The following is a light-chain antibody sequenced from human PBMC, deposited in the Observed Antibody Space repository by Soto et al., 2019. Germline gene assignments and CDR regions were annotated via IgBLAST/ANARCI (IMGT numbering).Light chain of an antibody. CDR3: SSYTSSTTDV. Sequence: QSALTQPASVSGSPGQSITISCIGTSSDVGDYNYVSWYQQYPGKVPKLIIYEVNYRPSGVSDRFSGSKSGNTASLTISGLQAEDEADYYCSSYTSSTTDVFGTGTKLTVL. CDR2: EVN. J-gene: IGLJ1*01. V-gene: IGLV2-14*01. CDR1: SSDVGDYNY.